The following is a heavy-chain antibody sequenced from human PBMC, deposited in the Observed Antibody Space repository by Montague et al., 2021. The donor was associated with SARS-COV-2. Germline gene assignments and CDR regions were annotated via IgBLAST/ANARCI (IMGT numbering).Heavy chain of an antibody. D-gene: IGHD1-20*01. V-gene: IGHV4-59*13. Sequence: SETLSLTCSVSGGSISSYYWSWIRQSPGKGLEWIGYIFHSGITDYNPSLKSRVTISVDMSKNQFSLQLNSVTAAYSAVYYCARTEYNWNDWFDPWGQGTLVTVSS. J-gene: IGHJ5*02. CDR1: GGSISSYY. CDR2: IFHSGIT. CDR3: ARTEYNWNDWFDP.